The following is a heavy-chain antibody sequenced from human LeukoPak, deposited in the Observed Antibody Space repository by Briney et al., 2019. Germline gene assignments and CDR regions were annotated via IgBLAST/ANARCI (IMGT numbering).Heavy chain of an antibody. CDR2: INHSGST. D-gene: IGHD3-10*01. J-gene: IGHJ5*02. V-gene: IGHV4-34*01. CDR3: ARTPHRLLWFGNWFDP. Sequence: SETLSLTCAVYGGSFSGYYWSWIRQPPGKGLEWIGEINHSGSTNYNPPLKSRVTISVDTSKNQFSLKLSSVTAADTAVYYCARTPHRLLWFGNWFDPWGQGTLVTVSS. CDR1: GGSFSGYY.